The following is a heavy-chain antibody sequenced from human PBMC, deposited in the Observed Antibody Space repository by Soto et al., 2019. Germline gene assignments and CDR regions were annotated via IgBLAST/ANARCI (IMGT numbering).Heavy chain of an antibody. D-gene: IGHD3-10*01. CDR2: ISGSGGST. Sequence: EVQLLESGGGLVQPGGSLRLSCAASGFTFSSYAMSWVRQAPGKGLEWVSAISGSGGSTYYADSVKGRFTISRDNSKSPRYLQLNCLRAEDTAVYYCAKVDGGAICPDYWGQGTLVTVSS. CDR1: GFTFSSYA. V-gene: IGHV3-23*01. CDR3: AKVDGGAICPDY. J-gene: IGHJ4*02.